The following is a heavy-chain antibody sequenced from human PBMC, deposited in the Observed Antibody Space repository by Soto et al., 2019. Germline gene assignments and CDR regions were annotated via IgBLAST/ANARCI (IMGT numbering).Heavy chain of an antibody. CDR1: GFTFSSAW. Sequence: GGSLRLSCAASGFTFSSAWMSWVRQAPGKGLEWGGRIKGKTDGGTTGYAAPVKGRFTISRDDSQNTLYLQMNSLKTEDTAVYYCTTQPPYYDFWSGYFFSAGHNWFDPWGQGTLVTVSS. J-gene: IGHJ5*02. V-gene: IGHV3-15*01. D-gene: IGHD3-3*01. CDR3: TTQPPYYDFWSGYFFSAGHNWFDP. CDR2: IKGKTDGGTT.